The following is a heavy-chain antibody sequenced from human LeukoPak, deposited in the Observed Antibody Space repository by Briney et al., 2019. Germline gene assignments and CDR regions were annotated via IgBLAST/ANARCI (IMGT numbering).Heavy chain of an antibody. V-gene: IGHV3-23*01. J-gene: IGHJ4*02. CDR2: ISGSGGST. CDR3: AKVDHNYYGDIDY. Sequence: GGSLRLSCAASGFTFSSYAMSWVRQAPGKGLEWVSLISGSGGSTYYADSVKRRLTISRDNSKNTLYLQMNSLRAEDTAVYYCAKVDHNYYGDIDYWGQGTLVTVSS. CDR1: GFTFSSYA. D-gene: IGHD4-17*01.